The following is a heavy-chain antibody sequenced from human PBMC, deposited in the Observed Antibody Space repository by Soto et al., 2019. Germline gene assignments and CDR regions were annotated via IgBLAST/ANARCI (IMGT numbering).Heavy chain of an antibody. V-gene: IGHV4-61*01. Sequence: PSETLSLTCTVSGGSVSSGSYYWSWIRQPPGKGLEWIGYLYYSGSTNYNPSLKSRVTISVDTSKNQFSLKLSSVTAADTAVYYCARRSGTYYKYWFDHWGQGTLVTVSS. CDR1: GGSVSSGSYY. CDR3: ARRSGTYYKYWFDH. D-gene: IGHD1-26*01. J-gene: IGHJ5*02. CDR2: LYYSGST.